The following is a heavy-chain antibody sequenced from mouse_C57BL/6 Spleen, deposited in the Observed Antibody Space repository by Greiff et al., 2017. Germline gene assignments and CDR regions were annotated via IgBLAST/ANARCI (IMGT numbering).Heavy chain of an antibody. Sequence: QVQLKQSGAELVRPGASVTLSCTASGYTFTDYEMHWVKQTPVHGLEWIGAIDPETGGTAYNQKFKGKAILTADKSSSTAYMELRSLTSEDSAVYYCTRGGYGFAYWGQGTLVTVSA. CDR2: IDPETGGT. J-gene: IGHJ3*01. CDR1: GYTFTDYE. D-gene: IGHD2-2*01. V-gene: IGHV1-15*01. CDR3: TRGGYGFAY.